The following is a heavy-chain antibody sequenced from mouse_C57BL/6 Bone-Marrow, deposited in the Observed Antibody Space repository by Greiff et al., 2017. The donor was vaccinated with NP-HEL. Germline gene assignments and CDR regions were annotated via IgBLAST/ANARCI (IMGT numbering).Heavy chain of an antibody. CDR3: ARGATVVATDY. V-gene: IGHV5-4*01. Sequence: DVHLVESGGGLVKPGGSLKLSCAASGFTFSSYAMSWVRQTPEKRLEWVATISDGGSYTYYPDNVKGRFTLSRDNAKNNLYLQMSHLKSEDTAMYYCARGATVVATDYWGQGTTLTVSS. D-gene: IGHD1-1*01. CDR2: ISDGGSYT. J-gene: IGHJ2*01. CDR1: GFTFSSYA.